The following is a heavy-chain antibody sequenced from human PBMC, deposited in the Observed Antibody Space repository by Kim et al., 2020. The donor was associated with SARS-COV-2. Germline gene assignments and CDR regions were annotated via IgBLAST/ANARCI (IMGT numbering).Heavy chain of an antibody. CDR1: GFTFSSYG. Sequence: GGSLRLSCAASGFTFSSYGMLWVRQAPGKGLEWVAVISYDGSNKYYADSVKGRFTISRDNSKNTLYLQMNSLRAEDTAVYYCARDRVISSSWPQWGFDYWGQGTLVTVSS. V-gene: IGHV3-33*05. CDR2: ISYDGSNK. CDR3: ARDRVISSSWPQWGFDY. J-gene: IGHJ4*02. D-gene: IGHD6-13*01.